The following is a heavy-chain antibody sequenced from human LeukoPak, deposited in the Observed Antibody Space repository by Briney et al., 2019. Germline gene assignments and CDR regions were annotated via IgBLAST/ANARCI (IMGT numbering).Heavy chain of an antibody. Sequence: PGGSLRLSCAASGFTFSSYAVHWARQAPGKGLEWVASINHNGNVNYYVDSVKGRFTISRDNAKNSLYLQMNSLRAEDTAVYYCARDSPIVVVPAAMPGDAFDIWGQGTMVTVSS. CDR2: INHNGNVN. J-gene: IGHJ3*02. D-gene: IGHD2-2*01. CDR1: GFTFSSYA. V-gene: IGHV3-7*01. CDR3: ARDSPIVVVPAAMPGDAFDI.